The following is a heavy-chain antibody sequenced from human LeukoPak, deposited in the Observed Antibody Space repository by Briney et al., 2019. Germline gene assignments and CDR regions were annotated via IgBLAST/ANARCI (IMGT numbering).Heavy chain of an antibody. J-gene: IGHJ4*02. CDR1: GGSISSYY. CDR3: ARHYGSGKPWFDY. Sequence: PSETLSLTCTVSGGSISSYYWSWIRQPPGKRLEWIGYIYYSGSTNYNPSLKSRVTISVDTSKNQFSLKLSSVTAADTAVYYCARHYGSGKPWFDYWGQGTLVTVSS. D-gene: IGHD3-10*01. CDR2: IYYSGST. V-gene: IGHV4-59*01.